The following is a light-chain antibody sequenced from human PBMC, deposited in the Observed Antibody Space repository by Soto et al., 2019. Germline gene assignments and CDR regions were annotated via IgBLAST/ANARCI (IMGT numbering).Light chain of an antibody. V-gene: IGKV3-20*01. CDR2: GIS. CDR3: QQYSSLPRT. Sequence: ESVLTQSPGTLSLSPGERATLSCRASQSVDNRYFAWYQQKPGQAPRLLIYGISSRATGIPDRFSGSGSGTDFTLTISRLEPEDFVVYYCQQYSSLPRTFAQGTKLEVK. J-gene: IGKJ2*02. CDR1: QSVDNRY.